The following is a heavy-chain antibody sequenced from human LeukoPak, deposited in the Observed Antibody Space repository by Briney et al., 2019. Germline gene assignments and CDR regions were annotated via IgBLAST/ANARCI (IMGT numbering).Heavy chain of an antibody. J-gene: IGHJ4*02. CDR1: GFTFSSYS. CDR3: ARHYYDSSGYYSCDY. V-gene: IGHV3-21*06. D-gene: IGHD3-22*01. CDR2: IISSGSYM. Sequence: GGSLRLSCAASGFTFSSYSMNWVRQAPGKGLEWVSSIISSGSYMYYADSVKGRFTISRDNAKNSLYLQMNSLRAEDTAVYYCARHYYDSSGYYSCDYWGQGTLATVSS.